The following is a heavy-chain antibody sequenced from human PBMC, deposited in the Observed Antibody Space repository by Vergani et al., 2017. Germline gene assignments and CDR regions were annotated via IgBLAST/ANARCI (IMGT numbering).Heavy chain of an antibody. CDR3: ARQKDYYMDV. Sequence: QVQLQESGPGLVKPSETLSLTCTVSGGSISSYYWSWIRQPPGKGLEWIGYIYYSGTTYYYPSLESRLTISLDTSENHLSLKLTSVTAADTAVYYCARQKDYYMDVWGKGATVTVS. CDR2: IYYSGTT. J-gene: IGHJ6*03. V-gene: IGHV4-59*08. CDR1: GGSISSYY.